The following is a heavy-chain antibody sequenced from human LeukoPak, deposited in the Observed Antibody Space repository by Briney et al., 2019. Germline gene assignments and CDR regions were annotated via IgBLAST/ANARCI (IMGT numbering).Heavy chain of an antibody. V-gene: IGHV3-7*01. CDR1: GFTFSSYW. D-gene: IGHD5-18*01. CDR3: ASLLTAMVSGVDY. CDR2: IKQDGSEK. J-gene: IGHJ4*02. Sequence: GGPLRLSCAASGFTFSSYWMSWVRQAPGKGLEWVANIKQDGSEKYYVDSVKGRFTISRDNAKNSLYLQMNSLRAEDTAVYYCASLLTAMVSGVDYWGQGTLVTVSS.